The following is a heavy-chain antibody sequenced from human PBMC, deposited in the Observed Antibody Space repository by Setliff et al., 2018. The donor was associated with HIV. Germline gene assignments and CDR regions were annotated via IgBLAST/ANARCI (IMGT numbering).Heavy chain of an antibody. D-gene: IGHD3-22*01. Sequence: PSETLSLTCTVSGGSASNSRYYWAWIRQPPGKGLEYIGSIHYNEKTYYNPSLKSRVTISIDTPKNQFSLNLTSVTAADTAVYYCASRIYYYDSNNFLREEGFDPWGQGTLVTVS. CDR3: ASRIYYYDSNNFLREEGFDP. CDR2: IHYNEKT. V-gene: IGHV4-39*01. J-gene: IGHJ5*02. CDR1: GGSASNSRYY.